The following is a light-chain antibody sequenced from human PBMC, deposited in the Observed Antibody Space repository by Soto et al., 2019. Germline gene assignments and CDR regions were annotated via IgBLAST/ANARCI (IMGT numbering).Light chain of an antibody. CDR2: ATS. Sequence: EIVLKHSPCTLSLSPCERATLSFSASQSVSSIYLAWYQQKPGQAPSLLIYATSSRATGIPDRFSGSGSGTDFTLTISRLEPEDFAVYYCQQYGSSPPITFGQGTRLEIK. CDR1: QSVSSIY. CDR3: QQYGSSPPIT. V-gene: IGKV3-20*01. J-gene: IGKJ5*01.